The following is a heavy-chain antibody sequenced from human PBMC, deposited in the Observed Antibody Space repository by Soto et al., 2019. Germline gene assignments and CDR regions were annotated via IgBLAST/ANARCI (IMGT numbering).Heavy chain of an antibody. D-gene: IGHD3-16*01. J-gene: IGHJ4*02. V-gene: IGHV3-23*01. CDR2: ISNSGGTI. CDR1: GFPFSSYA. Sequence: EVQLLESGGGLVQPGGSLRLSCAASGFPFSSYAMTWVRQAPGKGPEWVSVISNSGGTIFNADSVKGRFTISRDNSQNTVYVKMSSLRAEDTDVYYCGKDVKNTAARAYEYWGQGTLVTVSS. CDR3: GKDVKNTAARAYEY.